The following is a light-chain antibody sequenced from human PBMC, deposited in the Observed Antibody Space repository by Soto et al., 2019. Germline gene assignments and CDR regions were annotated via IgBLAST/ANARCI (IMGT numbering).Light chain of an antibody. CDR3: QHYCSSPWT. V-gene: IGKV4-1*01. CDR2: WAS. Sequence: DIVMTQSPDSLAVSLGERATINCKSSQSVLYSSSNKNYLAWYQQKPEQPPKLLIYWASTRESGVPDRFSGSGSGTDFTLTISSLQAEDVAVYYCQHYCSSPWTFGQGTKVEIK. CDR1: QSVLYSSSNKNY. J-gene: IGKJ1*01.